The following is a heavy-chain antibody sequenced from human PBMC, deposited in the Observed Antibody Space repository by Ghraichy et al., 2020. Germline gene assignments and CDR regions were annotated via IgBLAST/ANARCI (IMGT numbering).Heavy chain of an antibody. CDR1: GGSISSYY. CDR3: ARMNNWNQFDY. V-gene: IGHV4-59*01. Sequence: SETLSLTCTVSGGSISSYYWSWIRQPPGKGLEWIGYIYYSGSTNYNPSLKSRVTISVDTSKNQFSLKLSSVTAADTAVYYCARMNNWNQFDYWGQGTLVTVSS. CDR2: IYYSGST. D-gene: IGHD1-20*01. J-gene: IGHJ4*02.